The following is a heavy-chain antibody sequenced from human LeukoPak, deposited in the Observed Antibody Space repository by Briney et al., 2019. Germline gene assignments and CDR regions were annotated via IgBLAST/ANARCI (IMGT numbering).Heavy chain of an antibody. CDR2: ISRMGVTT. D-gene: IGHD2-15*01. V-gene: IGHV3-23*01. CDR1: GFTLNSNA. Sequence: GGSLRLSCAVSGFTLNSNAMCWVRQAPGKGLEWVSGISRMGVTTYYADSVKGRFTISRDTSKNTLYLQMNTLRPEDTAVYYCAKDLAAEAYYYMDVWGKGTTVTVSS. J-gene: IGHJ6*03. CDR3: AKDLAAEAYYYMDV.